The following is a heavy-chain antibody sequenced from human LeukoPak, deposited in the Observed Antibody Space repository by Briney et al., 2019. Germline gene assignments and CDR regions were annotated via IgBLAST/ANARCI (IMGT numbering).Heavy chain of an antibody. CDR3: AKVPGSGWTPSFDY. Sequence: GGSLRLSCAASGFTFSSYTMSWVRQAPGKGLEWVSAISGSGGSTYYADSVKGRFTISRDNSKNTLYLQMNSLRAEDTAVYYCAKVPGSGWTPSFDYWGQGTLVTVSS. CDR1: GFTFSSYT. V-gene: IGHV3-23*01. D-gene: IGHD6-19*01. J-gene: IGHJ4*02. CDR2: ISGSGGST.